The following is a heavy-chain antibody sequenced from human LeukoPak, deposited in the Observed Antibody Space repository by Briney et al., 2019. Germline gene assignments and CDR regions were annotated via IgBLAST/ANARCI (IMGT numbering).Heavy chain of an antibody. CDR1: GFTFSSYA. J-gene: IGHJ4*02. D-gene: IGHD6-19*01. Sequence: PGGSLRLSCAASGFTFSSYAMSWVRQAPGKGLEWVSLISGSGGSTYYADSVKGRFTISRDNSKNSLYLQMNSLRTEDTALYYCAKDRAGLLDYWGQGTLVTVSS. CDR3: AKDRAGLLDY. V-gene: IGHV3-23*01. CDR2: ISGSGGST.